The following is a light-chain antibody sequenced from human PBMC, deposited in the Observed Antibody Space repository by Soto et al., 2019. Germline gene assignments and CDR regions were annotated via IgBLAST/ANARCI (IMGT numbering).Light chain of an antibody. V-gene: IGKV3-20*01. Sequence: EIVLTQSPGTLSLSPGERATLSCRASQSVSSSYLAWYQQKPGQAPRLLIYGASSRATGIQDKFSGSGSGTDFTLTISRLEPEDFAVYYCQQYGRSPLPFGGGTKVEIK. CDR2: GAS. J-gene: IGKJ4*01. CDR3: QQYGRSPLP. CDR1: QSVSSSY.